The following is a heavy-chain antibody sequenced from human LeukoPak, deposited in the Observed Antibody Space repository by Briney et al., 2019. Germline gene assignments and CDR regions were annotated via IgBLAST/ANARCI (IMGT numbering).Heavy chain of an antibody. CDR3: ARVFQRLRSNWFDP. V-gene: IGHV4-34*01. CDR2: INHSGIT. J-gene: IGHJ5*02. D-gene: IGHD6-25*01. CDR1: GGSFSDYY. Sequence: LSLTCAVYGGSFSDYYWSWIRQPPGKGLEYIGEINHSGITNYNPSLMSRVTISVDTSKNQFSLKLSSVTAADTAVYYCARVFQRLRSNWFDPWGQGTLVTVSS.